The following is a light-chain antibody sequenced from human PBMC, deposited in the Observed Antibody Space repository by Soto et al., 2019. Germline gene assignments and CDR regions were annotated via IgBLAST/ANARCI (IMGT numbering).Light chain of an antibody. V-gene: IGKV3-20*01. Sequence: EIVLTQSPGTLSLSPGERATLSCRASQSDSSSYLAWYQQKPGQAPRLLIYGASSRATGIPDRFSGSGSGTDFTLTISRLEPEDLAVYYCQQYGSSPGTFGQGTKVEIK. CDR2: GAS. CDR1: QSDSSSY. J-gene: IGKJ1*01. CDR3: QQYGSSPGT.